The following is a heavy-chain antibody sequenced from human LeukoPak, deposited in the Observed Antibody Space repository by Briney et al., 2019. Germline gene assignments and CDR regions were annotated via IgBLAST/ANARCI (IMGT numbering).Heavy chain of an antibody. CDR3: ARDGQDDFWSGYHFDY. Sequence: GGSLRLSCAASGFTFSSYWMSWVRQAPGKGLEWVANIKQDGSEKYYVDSVKGRFTISRDNAKNSLYLQMNSLRAEDTAVYYCARDGQDDFWSGYHFDYRGQGTLVTVSS. J-gene: IGHJ4*02. CDR2: IKQDGSEK. D-gene: IGHD3-3*01. CDR1: GFTFSSYW. V-gene: IGHV3-7*01.